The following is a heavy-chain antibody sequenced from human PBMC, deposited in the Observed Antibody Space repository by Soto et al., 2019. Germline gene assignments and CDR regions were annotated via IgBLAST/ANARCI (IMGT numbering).Heavy chain of an antibody. CDR2: INHSGST. J-gene: IGHJ6*02. CDR1: GGSFSGYY. Sequence: SETLSLTRAVNGGSFSGYYWDWIRQPPGKGLEWIGEINHSGSTNYNPSLKSRVTISVDTSKNQFSLKLSSVTAADTAVYYCARVEGQWLVRDFYYYYGMDVWGQGTTVT. V-gene: IGHV4-34*01. CDR3: ARVEGQWLVRDFYYYYGMDV. D-gene: IGHD6-19*01.